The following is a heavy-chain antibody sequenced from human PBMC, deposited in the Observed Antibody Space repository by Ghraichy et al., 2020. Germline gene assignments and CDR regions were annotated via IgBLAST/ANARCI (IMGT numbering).Heavy chain of an antibody. CDR2: ITGSGDDT. D-gene: IGHD4-17*01. CDR3: AKDADYGDSY. J-gene: IGHJ4*02. CDR1: GFTFSSFA. V-gene: IGHV3-23*01. Sequence: GGSLRLSCAASGFTFSSFAMSWVRQAPGKGLEYVSAITGSGDDTYYADSVKGRFTISRDNSRNTLFLQMSSLTAEDTAIYYCAKDADYGDSYWGQGTLVTVSS.